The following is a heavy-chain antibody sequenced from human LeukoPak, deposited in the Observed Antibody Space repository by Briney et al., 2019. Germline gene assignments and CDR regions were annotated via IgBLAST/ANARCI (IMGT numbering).Heavy chain of an antibody. CDR1: GFTFSSYV. D-gene: IGHD6-13*01. CDR3: AKDLGEQQLGGDAFDI. CDR2: ISYDEGNK. J-gene: IGHJ3*02. Sequence: PGGSLRLSCAASGFTFSSYVMHWVRQAPGKGLEWVALISYDEGNKYYADSVKGRFTISRDNSKNTLYLQMNSLRTEDMALYYCAKDLGEQQLGGDAFDIWGQGTMVTVSS. V-gene: IGHV3-30*18.